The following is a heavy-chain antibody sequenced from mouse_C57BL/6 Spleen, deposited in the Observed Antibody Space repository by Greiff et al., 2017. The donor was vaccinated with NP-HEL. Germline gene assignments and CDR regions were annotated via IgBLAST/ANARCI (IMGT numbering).Heavy chain of an antibody. CDR2: IYPRRGNT. CDR1: GYTFTRYG. V-gene: IGHV1-81*01. J-gene: IGHJ2*01. CDR3: ARSHYYGSSYRDY. D-gene: IGHD1-1*01. Sequence: QVQLQQSGAELARPGASVKLSCKASGYTFTRYGISWVKQRTGQGLEWIGEIYPRRGNTYYNEKFKGKATLTADKSSSTAYMELRSLTSEDSAVYFCARSHYYGSSYRDYWGQGTTLTVSS.